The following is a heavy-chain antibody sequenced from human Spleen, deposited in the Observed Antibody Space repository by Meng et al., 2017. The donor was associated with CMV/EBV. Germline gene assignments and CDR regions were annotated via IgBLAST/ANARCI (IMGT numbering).Heavy chain of an antibody. CDR2: IYYSGST. CDR1: GGSFSGYY. J-gene: IGHJ4*02. V-gene: IGHV4-59*01. D-gene: IGHD6-6*01. CDR3: ARYSTGSSFDY. Sequence: GSLRLSCAVYGGSFSGYYWSWIRQPPGKGLEWIGYIYYSGSTNYNPSLKSRVTISVDTSKNQFSLKLSSVTAADTAVYYCARYSTGSSFDYWGQGTLVTVSS.